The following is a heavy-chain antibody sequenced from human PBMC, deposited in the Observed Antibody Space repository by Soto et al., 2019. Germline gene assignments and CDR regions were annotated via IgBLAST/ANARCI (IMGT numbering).Heavy chain of an antibody. V-gene: IGHV3-30-3*01. CDR2: ISYDGSNK. D-gene: IGHD3-9*01. Sequence: PGGSLRLSCAASGFTFSSYAMHWVRQAPGKGLEWVAVISYDGSNKYYADSVKGRFTISRDNSKNTLYLQMNSLRAEDTAVYYCARSPSRYFDWLLSVGTPLDYWGQGTLVTVSS. CDR3: ARSPSRYFDWLLSVGTPLDY. CDR1: GFTFSSYA. J-gene: IGHJ4*02.